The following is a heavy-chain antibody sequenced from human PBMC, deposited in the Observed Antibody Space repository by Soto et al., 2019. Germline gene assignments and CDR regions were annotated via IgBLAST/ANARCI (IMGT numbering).Heavy chain of an antibody. D-gene: IGHD6-13*01. V-gene: IGHV3-30*18. J-gene: IGHJ4*02. CDR1: GFTFRNYG. Sequence: GSLILSCAASGFTFRNYGINWVRQAPGKGLEWVAVISSDGGNKYHAASVKGRFTISRDNSKDTLYLQMNSLRAEDTAVYYCAKDGDIAAAGYYLDYWGQGTLVTVSS. CDR2: ISSDGGNK. CDR3: AKDGDIAAAGYYLDY.